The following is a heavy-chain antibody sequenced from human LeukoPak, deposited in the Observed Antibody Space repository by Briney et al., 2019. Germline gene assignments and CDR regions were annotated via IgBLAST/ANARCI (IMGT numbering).Heavy chain of an antibody. J-gene: IGHJ4*02. CDR2: INHSGST. CDR3: ARSFSGSYYFDY. V-gene: IGHV4-34*01. D-gene: IGHD3-10*01. CDR1: GGSFSGYY. Sequence: PSETLSLTCAVYGGSFSGYYWSWMRQPPGKGLEWIGEINHSGSTNYNPSLKSRVTISVDTSKNQFSLKLSSVTAADTAVYYCARSFSGSYYFDYWGQGTLVTVSS.